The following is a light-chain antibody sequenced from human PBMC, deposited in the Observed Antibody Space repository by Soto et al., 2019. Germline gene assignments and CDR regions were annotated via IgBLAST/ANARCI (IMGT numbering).Light chain of an antibody. J-gene: IGLJ2*01. CDR3: QTWGSGIHVV. V-gene: IGLV4-69*01. CDR2: LNSDGSH. CDR1: SGHSSYA. Sequence: QSVLTQSPSASASLGDSVKLTCTLRSGHSSYAIAWHQQQPEKGPRYLMRLNSDGSHSKGDGIPDRFSGSSSGAERYLTISSLQSEDEADYYCQTWGSGIHVVFGGGTKLTVL.